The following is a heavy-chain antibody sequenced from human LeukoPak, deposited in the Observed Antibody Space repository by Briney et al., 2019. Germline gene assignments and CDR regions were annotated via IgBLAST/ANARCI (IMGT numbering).Heavy chain of an antibody. CDR3: ARLGGPRDYYYGMDV. D-gene: IGHD2-15*01. J-gene: IGHJ6*02. V-gene: IGHV1-18*01. CDR1: GYTFTSYG. Sequence: ASVKVSCKASGYTFTSYGISWVRQAPGQGLEWMRWISAYNGNTNYAQKLQGRVTMTTDTSTSTAYMELRSLRSDDTAVYYCARLGGPRDYYYGMDVWGQGTTVTVSS. CDR2: ISAYNGNT.